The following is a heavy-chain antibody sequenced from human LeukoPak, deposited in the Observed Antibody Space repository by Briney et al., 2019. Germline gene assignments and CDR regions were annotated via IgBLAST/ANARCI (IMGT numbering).Heavy chain of an antibody. D-gene: IGHD2-2*01. CDR2: IYYSGST. Sequence: SETLSLTCTVSGGSISSYYWSWIRQPPGKGLEWIGYIYYSGSTNYNPSLKSRVTISVDTSKNQFSLKLSSVTAADTAVYYCARQVHQYYFDYWGQGTLVTVSS. CDR3: ARQVHQYYFDY. CDR1: GGSISSYY. V-gene: IGHV4-59*08. J-gene: IGHJ4*02.